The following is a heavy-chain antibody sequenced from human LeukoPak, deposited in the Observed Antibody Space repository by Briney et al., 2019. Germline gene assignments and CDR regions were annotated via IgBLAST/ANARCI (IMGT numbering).Heavy chain of an antibody. V-gene: IGHV4-34*01. CDR3: ARGRTFGYSGSWYSPI. CDR2: INHSGST. J-gene: IGHJ4*02. CDR1: GGSFSGYY. Sequence: SETLSLTCAVYGGSFSGYYWSWIRQPPGKGLEWIGEINHSGSTNYNPSLKSRVTISVDTSKNQFSLKLSSVTAADTAVYYCARGRTFGYSGSWYSPIWGQGTLVTVSS. D-gene: IGHD6-13*01.